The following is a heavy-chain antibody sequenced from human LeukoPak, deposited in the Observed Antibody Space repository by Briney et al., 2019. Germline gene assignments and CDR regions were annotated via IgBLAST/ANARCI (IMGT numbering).Heavy chain of an antibody. Sequence: PGGSLRLSCAASGFTFSSYAMHWVRQAPGKGLEGVAVISYDGSNKYYADSVKGRFTISRDNSKNTLYLQMNSLRAEDTAVYYCAAGYSSGWPFDYWGQGTLVTVSS. J-gene: IGHJ4*02. CDR3: AAGYSSGWPFDY. D-gene: IGHD6-19*01. CDR1: GFTFSSYA. CDR2: ISYDGSNK. V-gene: IGHV3-30*04.